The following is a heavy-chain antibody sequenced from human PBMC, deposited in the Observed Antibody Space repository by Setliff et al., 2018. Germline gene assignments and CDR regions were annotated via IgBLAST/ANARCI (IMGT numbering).Heavy chain of an antibody. CDR1: GASISSGSHY. CDR3: ARSRGYKHDSSGYYYDHYYYYYMDV. CDR2: VYSTGST. J-gene: IGHJ6*03. Sequence: SETLSLTCNVSGASISSGSHYWSWIRQSAGEKPTWIGHVYSTGSTNYNPSFESRVSISVDKSNNQFSLKMTSVTAADTAMYYCARSRGYKHDSSGYYYDHYYYYYMDVRGKGTPVTVSS. V-gene: IGHV4-61*09. D-gene: IGHD3-22*01.